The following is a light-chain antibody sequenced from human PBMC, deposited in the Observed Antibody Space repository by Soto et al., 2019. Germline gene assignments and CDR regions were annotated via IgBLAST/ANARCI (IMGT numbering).Light chain of an antibody. CDR3: CSYAGSYTFVI. J-gene: IGLJ2*01. Sequence: QSALTQPRSVSGSPGQSVTISCTGTSSDVGGYNYVSWYQQHPGKAPKLMIYDVNKRPSGVPDRFSGSKSGNTASLTISGLQAEDEGDYYCCSYAGSYTFVIFGGGTQLTVL. CDR1: SSDVGGYNY. V-gene: IGLV2-11*01. CDR2: DVN.